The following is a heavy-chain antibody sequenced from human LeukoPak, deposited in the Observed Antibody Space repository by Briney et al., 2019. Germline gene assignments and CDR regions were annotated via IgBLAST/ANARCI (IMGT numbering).Heavy chain of an antibody. J-gene: IGHJ4*02. CDR1: GGTFSSYA. CDR2: IIPIFGTA. Sequence: SVKVSCKASGGTFSSYAISWVRQAPGQGLEWMGGIIPIFGTANYAQKLQGRVTMTTDTSTSTAYMELRSLRSDDTAVYYCARDPPGRYYDSSGNFDYWGQGTLVTVSS. D-gene: IGHD3-22*01. CDR3: ARDPPGRYYDSSGNFDY. V-gene: IGHV1-69*05.